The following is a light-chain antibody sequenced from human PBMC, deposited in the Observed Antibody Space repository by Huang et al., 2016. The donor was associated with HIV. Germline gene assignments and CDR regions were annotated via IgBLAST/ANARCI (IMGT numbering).Light chain of an antibody. J-gene: IGKJ2*01. CDR1: HSFATN. CDR3: RQYHNWPYT. V-gene: IGKV3-15*01. Sequence: IIMTQSPATLALSPGNGSSLPCRANHSFATNLAWYHHRPVQSPMILISGASDMPSGLPGRFSGSGSGTKVTLTISGLQSEDFAVYYCRQYHNWPYTFGQGTKVDI. CDR2: GAS.